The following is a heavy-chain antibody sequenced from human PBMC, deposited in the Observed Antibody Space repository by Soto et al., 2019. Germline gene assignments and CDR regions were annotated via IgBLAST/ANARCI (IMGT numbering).Heavy chain of an antibody. CDR3: VKDPSYY. CDR2: ISSNGRST. D-gene: IGHD6-6*01. J-gene: IGHJ4*02. Sequence: PGGSLRLSCSASGFTFSSHAMYWVRQAPGKGLEHVSTISSNGRSTYYADSVKGRFTISRDNSKNTLYLQMSSLRAEDTAVYYCVKDPSYYWGQGILVTVSS. CDR1: GFTFSSHA. V-gene: IGHV3-64D*08.